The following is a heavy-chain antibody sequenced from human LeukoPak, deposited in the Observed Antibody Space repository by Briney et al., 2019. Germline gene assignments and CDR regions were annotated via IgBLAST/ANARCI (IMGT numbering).Heavy chain of an antibody. Sequence: ATVKVSCKASGYTFTGYLMHWVRQAPGQGLEWMGWISPNIGDRKYAQKFQGRVTMTRDTSITTAYMELSRLTSDDTAVYYCVRALTTVATWLYLWGRGTLVTVSS. CDR3: VRALTTVATWLYL. CDR2: ISPNIGDR. CDR1: GYTFTGYL. D-gene: IGHD4-17*01. V-gene: IGHV1-2*02. J-gene: IGHJ2*01.